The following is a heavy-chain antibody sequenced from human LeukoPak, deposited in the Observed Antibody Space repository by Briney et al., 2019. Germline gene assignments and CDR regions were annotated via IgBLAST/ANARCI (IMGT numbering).Heavy chain of an antibody. Sequence: ASVKVSCKVSGYTLTELSMHWARQAPGKGLEWMGGFDPEDGETIYAQKFQGRVTMTEDTSTDTAYMELSSLRSEDTAVYYCATGLRFLEWLNQWGQGTLVTVSS. CDR3: ATGLRFLEWLNQ. V-gene: IGHV1-24*01. CDR1: GYTLTELS. D-gene: IGHD3-3*01. CDR2: FDPEDGET. J-gene: IGHJ4*02.